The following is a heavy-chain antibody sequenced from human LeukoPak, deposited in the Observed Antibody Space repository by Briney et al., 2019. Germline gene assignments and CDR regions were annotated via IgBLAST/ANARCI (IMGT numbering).Heavy chain of an antibody. V-gene: IGHV3-23*01. CDR1: AYSFSSYA. D-gene: IGHD2-15*01. Sequence: GGSLRLSCAASAYSFSSYAATWVRQAPGKGLEWVSLISRGGDVTYYADSVKGRFTISRDSSKNTLYLQMHSLRAEDTAVYYCAARPGEVAVPYDYWGQGTLVTVSS. CDR3: AARPGEVAVPYDY. J-gene: IGHJ4*02. CDR2: ISRGGDVT.